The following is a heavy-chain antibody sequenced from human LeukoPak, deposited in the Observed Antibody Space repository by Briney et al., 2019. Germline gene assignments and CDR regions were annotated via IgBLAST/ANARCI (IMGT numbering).Heavy chain of an antibody. CDR3: ARGRRYDFEILDY. CDR1: GGSFSGYY. Sequence: KPSETLSLTCAVFGGSFSGYYWSWIRQPPGRGLEWIGEINHRGGTNYNPSLKSRVSISVDTSKNQFSLNLRSVTAADTAVYYCARGRRYDFEILDYWGQGTLVTVSS. CDR2: INHRGGT. V-gene: IGHV4-34*01. D-gene: IGHD3-3*01. J-gene: IGHJ4*02.